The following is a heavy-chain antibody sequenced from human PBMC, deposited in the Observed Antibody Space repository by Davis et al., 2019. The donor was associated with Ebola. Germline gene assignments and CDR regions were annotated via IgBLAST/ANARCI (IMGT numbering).Heavy chain of an antibody. D-gene: IGHD3-22*01. CDR1: GYTFTSYA. CDR3: ARVTSSGYYLNYFDY. Sequence: ASVKVSCKASGYTFTSYAMNWVRQAPGQGREWMGWINTNTGNPTYAQGFTGRFVFSLDTSVSTAYLQISSLKAEDTAVYYCARVTSSGYYLNYFDYWGQGTLVTVSS. J-gene: IGHJ4*02. CDR2: INTNTGNP. V-gene: IGHV7-4-1*02.